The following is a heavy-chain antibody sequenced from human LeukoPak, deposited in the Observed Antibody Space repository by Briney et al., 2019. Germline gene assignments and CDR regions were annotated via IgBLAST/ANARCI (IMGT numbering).Heavy chain of an antibody. CDR2: IYYSGST. D-gene: IGHD3-22*01. CDR1: GGSISSYY. J-gene: IGHJ3*02. V-gene: IGHV4-59*01. Sequence: ASETLSLTCTVSGGSISSYYWSWIRQPPGKGLEWIGYIYYSGSTNYNPSLKSRVTISVDTSKNQFSLKLSSVTAADTAVYYCARSITMIVVVAFDIWGQGTMVTVSS. CDR3: ARSITMIVVVAFDI.